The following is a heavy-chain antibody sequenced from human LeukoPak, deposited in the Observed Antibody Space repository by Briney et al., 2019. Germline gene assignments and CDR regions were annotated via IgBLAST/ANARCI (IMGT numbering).Heavy chain of an antibody. D-gene: IGHD3-16*02. CDR3: ARALSMITFGGVIVPDFDY. J-gene: IGHJ4*02. CDR2: ISSSSSYI. Sequence: PRGSRTVSCAASGFTFSTYTMNWVRQAPGKGLEWVSSISSSSSYIYYADSVKGRFTISRDNAKNSLYLQMNSLRAEDTAVYYCARALSMITFGGVIVPDFDYWGQGTLVTVSP. V-gene: IGHV3-21*01. CDR1: GFTFSTYT.